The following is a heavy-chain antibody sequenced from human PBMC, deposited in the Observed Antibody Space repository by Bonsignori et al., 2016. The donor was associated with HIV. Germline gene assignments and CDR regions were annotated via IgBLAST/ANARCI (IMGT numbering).Heavy chain of an antibody. CDR3: VRDMKNYDSSGYYWGFDS. CDR2: INSDSGAT. J-gene: IGHJ5*01. CDR1: GYTFDAYY. D-gene: IGHD3-22*01. Sequence: ASVKVSCKTSGYTFDAYYLHWVRQAPGQGFEWMGWINSDSGATYSALKFQVRVTMTRDTSISTAYMQLTNLTSDDSAVYYCVRDMKNYDSSGYYWGFDSWGQGTLVTVSS. V-gene: IGHV1-2*02.